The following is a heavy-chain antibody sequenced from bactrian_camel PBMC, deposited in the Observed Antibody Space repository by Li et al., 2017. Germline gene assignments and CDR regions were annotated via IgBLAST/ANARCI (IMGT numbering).Heavy chain of an antibody. D-gene: IGHD5*01. CDR3: AAESSCPNALATSFGY. J-gene: IGHJ6*01. Sequence: HVQLVESGGGSVQAGGSLRLSCVASGAPIGSVCMAWFRQVPGKEREGVAATAPDGSIIYAESVKGRFTISQDNAKNTVYLQMNNLKPEDSAVYYCAAESSCPNALATSFGYWGQGTQVTVS. CDR2: TAPDGSI. CDR1: GAPIGSVC. V-gene: IGHV3S53*01.